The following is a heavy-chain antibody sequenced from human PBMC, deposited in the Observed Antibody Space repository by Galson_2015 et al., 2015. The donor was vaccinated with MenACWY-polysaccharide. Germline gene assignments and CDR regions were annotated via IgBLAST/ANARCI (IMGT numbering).Heavy chain of an antibody. Sequence: SLRLSCAASGFTFSSYWMHWVRHAPGEGLVWVSRIKTDGSSTSYADSVKGRFTVSRDNAKNTVYLQMNSLRVEDTAVYYCARDPHCGAGCSTHDAFDVWGQGTKVTVSS. CDR3: ARDPHCGAGCSTHDAFDV. J-gene: IGHJ3*01. CDR2: IKTDGSST. CDR1: GFTFSSYW. V-gene: IGHV3-74*01. D-gene: IGHD2-21*02.